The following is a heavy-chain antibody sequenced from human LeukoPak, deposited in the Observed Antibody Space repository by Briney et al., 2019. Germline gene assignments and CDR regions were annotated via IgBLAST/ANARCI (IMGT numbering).Heavy chain of an antibody. CDR1: GFTFSDYY. D-gene: IGHD6-6*01. Sequence: PGGSLRLSCAASGFTFSDYYMSWIRQAPGKGLEWVSYISSSGSTIYYADSVKGRFTISRDNAKNSLYLQMNSLRAEDTAVYYCARATSFYARPFDYWGQGTLVTVSS. CDR2: ISSSGSTI. J-gene: IGHJ4*02. CDR3: ARATSFYARPFDY. V-gene: IGHV3-11*04.